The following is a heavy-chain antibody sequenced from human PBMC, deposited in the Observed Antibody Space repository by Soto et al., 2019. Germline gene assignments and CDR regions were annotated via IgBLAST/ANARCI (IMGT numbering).Heavy chain of an antibody. D-gene: IGHD2-15*01. Sequence: SETLSLTCTVSGGSISSDSFYWAWIRQPPGKGLEWIGIIYYSGDTYYNPSLAGRLTMSVDTSNQFSLTLRSVTAADTALYYCARNQPQRYCSGGTCRPAYGMDVWGQGTTVTAP. CDR2: IYYSGDT. CDR1: GGSISSDSFY. V-gene: IGHV4-39*01. CDR3: ARNQPQRYCSGGTCRPAYGMDV. J-gene: IGHJ6*02.